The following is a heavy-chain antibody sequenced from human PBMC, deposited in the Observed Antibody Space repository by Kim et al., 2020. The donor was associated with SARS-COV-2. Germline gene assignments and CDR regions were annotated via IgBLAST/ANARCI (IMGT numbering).Heavy chain of an antibody. D-gene: IGHD2-2*02. Sequence: GGSLRLSCTASGFTFGDYAMSWVRQAPGKGLEWVGFIRSKAYGGTTEYAASVKGRFTIPRDDSKSIAYLQMNSLKTEDTAVYYCGSGYCSSTSCYTGGYYYYYMDVWGKGTTVTVSS. V-gene: IGHV3-49*04. CDR2: IRSKAYGGTT. J-gene: IGHJ6*03. CDR1: GFTFGDYA. CDR3: GSGYCSSTSCYTGGYYYYYMDV.